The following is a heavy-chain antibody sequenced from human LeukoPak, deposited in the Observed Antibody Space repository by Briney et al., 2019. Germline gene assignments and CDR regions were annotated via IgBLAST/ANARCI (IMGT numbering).Heavy chain of an antibody. CDR1: GYTFTSYY. J-gene: IGHJ3*02. CDR2: INPSGGST. V-gene: IGHV1-46*01. CDR3: AREKGDYYDSSGYYRDDAFDI. D-gene: IGHD3-22*01. Sequence: ASVKVSCKASGYTFTSYYMHWVRQAPGHGPEWMGIINPSGGSTSYAQKFQGRVTITADESTSTAYMELSSLRSEDTAVYYCAREKGDYYDSSGYYRDDAFDIWGQGTMVTVSS.